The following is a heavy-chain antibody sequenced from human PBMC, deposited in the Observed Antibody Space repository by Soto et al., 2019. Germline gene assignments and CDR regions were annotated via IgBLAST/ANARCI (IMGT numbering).Heavy chain of an antibody. CDR1: GGSISSYY. J-gene: IGHJ5*02. CDR3: ARVRGYAVFGVVIIDWFDP. V-gene: IGHV4-59*01. Sequence: SETLSLTCTVSGGSISSYYWSWIRQPPGKGLEWIGYIYYSGSTNYNPSLKSRVTISVDTSKNQFSLKLSSVTAADTAVYYCARVRGYAVFGVVIIDWFDPWGQGTLVTVSS. D-gene: IGHD3-3*01. CDR2: IYYSGST.